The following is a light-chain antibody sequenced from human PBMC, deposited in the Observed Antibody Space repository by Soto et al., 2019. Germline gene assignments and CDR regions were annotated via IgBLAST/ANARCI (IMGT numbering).Light chain of an antibody. CDR3: SSYTRDTTHVV. V-gene: IGLV2-14*03. Sequence: QSALTQPASVSGSPGQSITISCTGSSSDVGLYNYVSWYQQHPGKAPKLMIYDVNDRPSGVSDRFSGSKSGNTASLTISGLQADDEADYFCSSYTRDTTHVVFGGGTKLTVL. CDR1: SSDVGLYNY. J-gene: IGLJ2*01. CDR2: DVN.